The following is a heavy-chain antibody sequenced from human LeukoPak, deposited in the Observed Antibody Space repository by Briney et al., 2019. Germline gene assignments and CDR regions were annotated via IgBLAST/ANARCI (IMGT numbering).Heavy chain of an antibody. CDR3: ARVYWNGGRAFDY. CDR1: GYTLINNG. J-gene: IGHJ4*02. V-gene: IGHV1-18*01. CDR2: IAADNRKT. D-gene: IGHD1-1*01. Sequence: ASVKVSFKASGYTLINNGITWVRQAPGQGLEWVGWIAADNRKTYYAQNLQDRVTMTTDSSTNTAYMALRSLRSDDTAVYYCARVYWNGGRAFDYWGQGTLVTVSS.